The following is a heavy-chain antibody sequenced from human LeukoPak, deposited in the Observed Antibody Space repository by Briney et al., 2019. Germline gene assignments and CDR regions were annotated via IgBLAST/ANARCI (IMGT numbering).Heavy chain of an antibody. CDR1: GGSISSYY. V-gene: IGHV4-59*12. CDR2: IYYSGST. CDR3: ARATPSYSGSYFDY. Sequence: SETLSLTCTVSGGSISSYYWSWIRQPPGKGLEWIGYIYYSGSTNYNPSLKSRVTISVDTSKNQFSLKLSSVAAADTAVYYCARATPSYSGSYFDYWGQGTLVTVSS. J-gene: IGHJ4*02. D-gene: IGHD1-26*01.